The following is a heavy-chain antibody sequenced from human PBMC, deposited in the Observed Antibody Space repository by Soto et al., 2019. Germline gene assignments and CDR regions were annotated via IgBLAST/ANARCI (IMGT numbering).Heavy chain of an antibody. CDR2: INAGNGNI. Sequence: QVQLVQSGAEVKKPGASVKVSCKASGYTFTSYAMHWVRQAPGQRLEWMGWINAGNGNIKYSHKFQGRVTITRDTSASTAYMELSSLRSEDTAVYYCARGPLLWGDVWGQGTTVTVSS. J-gene: IGHJ6*02. CDR1: GYTFTSYA. V-gene: IGHV1-3*01. CDR3: ARGPLLWGDV. D-gene: IGHD3-10*01.